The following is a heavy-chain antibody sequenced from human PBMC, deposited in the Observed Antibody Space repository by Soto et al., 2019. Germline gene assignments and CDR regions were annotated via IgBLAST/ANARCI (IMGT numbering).Heavy chain of an antibody. J-gene: IGHJ5*02. CDR3: AGVIVSYSGSWYSGNRFGP. D-gene: IGHD6-13*01. CDR1: GCTFSSYA. V-gene: IGHV1-69*13. Sequence: SVKVSCKASGCTFSSYAISWVRQAPGQGLEWVGGIIPIFGTANYAQKFQGRVTITADESTSTAYMELSSLRAEDTAVYYCAGVIVSYSGSWYSGNRFGPWGQGTLVTVSS. CDR2: IIPIFGTA.